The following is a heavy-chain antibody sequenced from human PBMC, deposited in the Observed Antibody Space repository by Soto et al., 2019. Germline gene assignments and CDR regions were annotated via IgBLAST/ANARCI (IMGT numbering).Heavy chain of an antibody. CDR3: AKCFRNYAADNFDN. J-gene: IGHJ4*02. CDR1: GFTFNNYA. V-gene: IGHV3-23*01. Sequence: EVQLLESGGGLVQPGGSLRLSCAASGFTFNNYAMSWVRQAPGKGLEWVSNITGGGAGTYYADSVKGRFTISRDNSNNMLYLQMNSQRVEDTALYYCAKCFRNYAADNFDNWGQGTLVTVSS. CDR2: ITGGGAGT. D-gene: IGHD4-4*01.